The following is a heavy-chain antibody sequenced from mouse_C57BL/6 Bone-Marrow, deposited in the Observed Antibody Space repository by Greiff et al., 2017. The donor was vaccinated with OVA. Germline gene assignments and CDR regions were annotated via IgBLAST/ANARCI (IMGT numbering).Heavy chain of an antibody. CDR3: ARRYFDV. J-gene: IGHJ1*03. CDR1: GYTFPSYW. V-gene: IGHV1-59*01. CDR2: IDPSDSYT. Sequence: QVQLKESGAELARPGTSVKLSCKASGYTFPSYWMHWVKQRPGQGLEWIGVIDPSDSYTNYNQKFKGKATLTVDTSSSTAYMQLSSLTSEDSAVYYCARRYFDVWGTGTTVTVSS.